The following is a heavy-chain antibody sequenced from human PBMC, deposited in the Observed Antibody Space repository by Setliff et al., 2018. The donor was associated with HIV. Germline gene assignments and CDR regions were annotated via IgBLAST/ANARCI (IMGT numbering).Heavy chain of an antibody. CDR1: GYTFTTFG. CDR2: ISAYNGHT. J-gene: IGHJ4*02. V-gene: IGHV1-18*01. D-gene: IGHD2-21*02. Sequence: ASVKVSCKASGYTFTTFGISWVRQAPGQGLEWMGWISAYNGHTNYAQKFQGRVTITADKSTSTAYMELSSLRSEDTAVYYCAREVTAIRYFDYWGQGTLVTVSS. CDR3: AREVTAIRYFDY.